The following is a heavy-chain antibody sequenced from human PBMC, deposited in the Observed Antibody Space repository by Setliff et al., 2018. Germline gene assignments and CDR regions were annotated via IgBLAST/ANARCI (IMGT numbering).Heavy chain of an antibody. CDR2: ISSSGSTI. CDR3: ARNDYGDYYIDY. CDR1: GFTFSSYW. D-gene: IGHD4-17*01. J-gene: IGHJ4*02. Sequence: GGSLRLSCAASGFTFSSYWMSWVRQAPGKGLEWVSYISSSGSTIYYADSEKGRFTISRDNAKNSLYLQMNSLRAEDTAVYYCARNDYGDYYIDYWGQGTLVTVSS. V-gene: IGHV3-48*04.